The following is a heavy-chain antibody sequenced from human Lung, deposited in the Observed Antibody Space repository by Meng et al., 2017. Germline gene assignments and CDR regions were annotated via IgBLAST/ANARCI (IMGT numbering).Heavy chain of an antibody. D-gene: IGHD4-11*01. V-gene: IGHV4-34*01. CDR1: GGSFSDYY. J-gene: IGHJ4*02. Sequence: QVQLQQVGAGWLKPSATLSLTCVVSGGSFSDYYWSWIRQPPGKGLEWIGEINHSGSTNYNPSLESRATISVDTSQNNLSLKLSSVTAADSAVYYCARGPTTMAHDFDYWGQGTLVTVSS. CDR3: ARGPTTMAHDFDY. CDR2: INHSGST.